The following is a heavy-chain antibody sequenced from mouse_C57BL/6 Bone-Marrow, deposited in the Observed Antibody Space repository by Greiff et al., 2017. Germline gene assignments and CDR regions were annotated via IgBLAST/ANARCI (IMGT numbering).Heavy chain of an antibody. J-gene: IGHJ1*03. CDR3: ARGVYGSSPYWYFDV. D-gene: IGHD1-1*01. V-gene: IGHV1-55*01. Sequence: QVQLQQPGAELVKPGASVKMSCKASGYTFTSYWITWVKQRPGQGLEWIGDIYPGSGSTNYNEKFKSKATLTVDTSSSTAYMQLSSLTSEDSAVYYCARGVYGSSPYWYFDVCGTGTTVTVSS. CDR2: IYPGSGST. CDR1: GYTFTSYW.